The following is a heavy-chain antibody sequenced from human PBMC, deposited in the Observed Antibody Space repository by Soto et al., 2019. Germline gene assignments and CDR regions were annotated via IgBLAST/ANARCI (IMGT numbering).Heavy chain of an antibody. V-gene: IGHV4-38-2*01. Sequence: SQTRSCTCAVSGFFISSGNYWGWIRKHTGKGLEWIGSICNGGKTYYNPSLKGRVTISVDMYKNQFSLKLNSVTAADTAVYYCASARWYDVFDVWGQGIVVTVSS. CDR1: GFFISSGNY. CDR2: ICNGGKT. D-gene: IGHD2-15*01. CDR3: ASARWYDVFDV. J-gene: IGHJ3*01.